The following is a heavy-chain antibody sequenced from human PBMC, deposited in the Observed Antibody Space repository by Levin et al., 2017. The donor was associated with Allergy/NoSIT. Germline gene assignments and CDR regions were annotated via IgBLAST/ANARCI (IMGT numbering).Heavy chain of an antibody. Sequence: GESLKISCAASGFTFSSYAMSWVRQAPGKGLEWVSTISGSGGNTYYANSVKGRFTISRDKSKNTLYLQMNSLRADDTAVFYCAKDRWQWLVEGFHHDAFDVWGQGTMVTVS. J-gene: IGHJ3*01. CDR2: ISGSGGNT. V-gene: IGHV3-23*01. CDR3: AKDRWQWLVEGFHHDAFDV. CDR1: GFTFSSYA. D-gene: IGHD6-19*01.